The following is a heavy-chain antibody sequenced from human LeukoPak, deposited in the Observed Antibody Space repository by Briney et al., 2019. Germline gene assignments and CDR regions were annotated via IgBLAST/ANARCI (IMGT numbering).Heavy chain of an antibody. Sequence: PGGSLRLSCAASGFTFSSYEMNWVRQAPGKGLEWVSYISSSGSTIYYADSVKGRFTISRDNAKNSLHLQMNSLRAEDTAVYYCSNIAVAGTAWGQGTLVTVSS. CDR3: SNIAVAGTA. J-gene: IGHJ5*02. V-gene: IGHV3-48*03. CDR1: GFTFSSYE. CDR2: ISSSGSTI. D-gene: IGHD6-19*01.